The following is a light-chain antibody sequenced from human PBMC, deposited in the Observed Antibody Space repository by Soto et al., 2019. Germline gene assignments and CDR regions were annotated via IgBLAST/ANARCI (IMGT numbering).Light chain of an antibody. CDR1: QSVSSY. CDR2: DAS. J-gene: IGKJ4*01. Sequence: EIVLTQSPATLSLSPGERATRSCRASQSVSSYLAWYKQQPGQAPRLLIYDASKRATGIPARFSGSGSGTDFSITISSLELEDFAVYYCQQRSDRPALPFGGGTKVELK. CDR3: QQRSDRPALP. V-gene: IGKV3-11*01.